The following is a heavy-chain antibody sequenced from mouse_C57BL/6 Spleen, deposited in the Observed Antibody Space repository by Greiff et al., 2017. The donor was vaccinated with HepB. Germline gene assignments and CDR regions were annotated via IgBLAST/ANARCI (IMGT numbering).Heavy chain of an antibody. CDR1: GYTFTSYW. CDR3: TRGIFYYGSDWYFDV. J-gene: IGHJ1*03. D-gene: IGHD1-1*01. V-gene: IGHV1-5*01. CDR2: IVPGNSDT. Sequence: EVQLQQSGTVLARPGASVKISCKTSGYTFTSYWMHWVKQRPGQGREWRGAIVPGNSDTSYNQKFKGKAKLTAVTSASTAYMELSSLTNEDSAVYYCTRGIFYYGSDWYFDVWGTGTTVTVSS.